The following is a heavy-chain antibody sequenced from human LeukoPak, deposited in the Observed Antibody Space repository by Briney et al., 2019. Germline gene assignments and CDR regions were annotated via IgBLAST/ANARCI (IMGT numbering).Heavy chain of an antibody. CDR1: GASIISINW. V-gene: IGHV4-4*02. CDR3: ARSTHCSSTSCPRGPFDY. CDR2: IYHSGST. D-gene: IGHD2-2*01. J-gene: IGHJ4*02. Sequence: PSGTLSLTCAVSGASIISINWWNWVRQPPGKGLEWIGEIYHSGSTNYNPSLKSRVTISVDTSKNQFSLKLSSVIAADTAVYYCARSTHCSSTSCPRGPFDYWGQGTLVTVSS.